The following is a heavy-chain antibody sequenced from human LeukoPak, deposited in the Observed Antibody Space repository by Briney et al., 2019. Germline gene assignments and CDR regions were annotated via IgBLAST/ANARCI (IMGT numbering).Heavy chain of an antibody. Sequence: SQTLSLTCTASGGSISSGSYYWSWIRQPAGKGLEWIGRIYTSGSTNYNPSLKSRVTISVDTSKNQFSLKLSSVTTADTAVYYCASTYCSGGSCSIDYGAQGTLVTVSS. CDR1: GGSISSGSYY. D-gene: IGHD2-15*01. V-gene: IGHV4-61*02. CDR3: ASTYCSGGSCSIDY. CDR2: IYTSGST. J-gene: IGHJ4*02.